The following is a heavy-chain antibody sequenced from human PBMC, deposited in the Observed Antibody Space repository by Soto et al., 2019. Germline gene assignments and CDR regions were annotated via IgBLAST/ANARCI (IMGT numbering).Heavy chain of an antibody. CDR1: GGTFSSYA. Sequence: QVQLVQSGAEVKKPGSSVKVSCKASGGTFSSYAISWVRQAPGQGLDWMGGIIPIFGTANYAQKFQGRGTITADESTSTAYMELSSLRSEDTAVYYCAGPGRGVRGVYDAFDIWGQGTMVTVSS. CDR2: IIPIFGTA. D-gene: IGHD3-10*01. CDR3: AGPGRGVRGVYDAFDI. V-gene: IGHV1-69*01. J-gene: IGHJ3*02.